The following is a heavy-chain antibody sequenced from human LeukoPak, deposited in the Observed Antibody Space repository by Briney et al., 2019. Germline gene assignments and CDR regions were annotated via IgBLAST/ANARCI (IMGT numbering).Heavy chain of an antibody. CDR3: ARGRYYYDSSGYPYNWFDP. CDR1: RGSISSYY. Sequence: PSETLSLTCIVSRGSISSYYWSWIRQPPGKGLEWIGYLYHGGSTNYNPSLKSRVTISGDTSKNHFSMNLGSVTAADTAMYYCARGRYYYDSSGYPYNWFDPWGQGTLVTVSS. J-gene: IGHJ5*02. V-gene: IGHV4-59*01. D-gene: IGHD3-22*01. CDR2: LYHGGST.